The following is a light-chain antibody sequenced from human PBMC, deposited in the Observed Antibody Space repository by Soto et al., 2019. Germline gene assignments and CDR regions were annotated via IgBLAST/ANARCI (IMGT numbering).Light chain of an antibody. J-gene: IGKJ5*01. CDR1: QGISNY. CDR3: QKYNSAPQT. Sequence: DIQMTQSPSSLSACVGDRVTITCRASQGISNYLAWYQQKPGKVPKLLIYAASTLQSGVPSRFSGSGSGTDFTLTINSLQPEDVATYYCQKYNSAPQTFGQGTRLEIK. V-gene: IGKV1-27*01. CDR2: AAS.